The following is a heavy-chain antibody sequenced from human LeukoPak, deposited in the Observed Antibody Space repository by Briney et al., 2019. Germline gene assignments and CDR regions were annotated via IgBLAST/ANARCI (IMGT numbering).Heavy chain of an antibody. CDR1: GFTFSSYG. Sequence: GGSLRLSCAASGFTFSSYGMHWVRQAPGKGLEWVAVIWYGGSNKYYADSVKGRFTISRDNSKNTLYLQMNSLRAEDTAVYYCAKDRQHYGSSWYEFDYWGQGTLVTVSS. CDR3: AKDRQHYGSSWYEFDY. J-gene: IGHJ4*02. V-gene: IGHV3-30*02. D-gene: IGHD6-13*01. CDR2: IWYGGSNK.